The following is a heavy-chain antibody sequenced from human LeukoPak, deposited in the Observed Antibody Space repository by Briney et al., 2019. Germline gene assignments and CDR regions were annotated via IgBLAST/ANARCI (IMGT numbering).Heavy chain of an antibody. Sequence: ASVKVSCKASGYTFTGYYMHWVRQAPGQGLEWMGWINPNSGGTNYAQKFQGRVTMTRDTSISTAYMELSRLRSDDTAVYYCARGSLPYYDSSGYPTAVDYWGQGTLVTVSS. J-gene: IGHJ4*02. CDR3: ARGSLPYYDSSGYPTAVDY. CDR2: INPNSGGT. D-gene: IGHD3-22*01. V-gene: IGHV1-2*02. CDR1: GYTFTGYY.